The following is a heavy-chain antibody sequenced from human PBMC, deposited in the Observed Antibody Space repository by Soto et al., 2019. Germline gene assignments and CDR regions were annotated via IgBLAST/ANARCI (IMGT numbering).Heavy chain of an antibody. CDR2: ISPDSGGT. Sequence: QVQLVQSGAEVKKPGASVKVSCKASGYTFTGYYMHWVRQAPGHGLEWMGWISPDSGGTNYAQTFQGRVTMTGDTSISTAYMELRWLTSDDTAMYYCARDSRSGYDYHSYEFWGQGTLVTVSS. CDR1: GYTFTGYY. D-gene: IGHD5-12*01. V-gene: IGHV1-2*02. J-gene: IGHJ4*02. CDR3: ARDSRSGYDYHSYEF.